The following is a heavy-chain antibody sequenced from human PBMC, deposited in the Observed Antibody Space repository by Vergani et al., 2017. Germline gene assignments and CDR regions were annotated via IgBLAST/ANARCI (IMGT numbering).Heavy chain of an antibody. CDR3: AKYLRDSTDGLPDS. CDR1: GFTFSSYS. J-gene: IGHJ4*02. V-gene: IGHV3-21*01. CDR2: IRSDNTYI. Sequence: EVHLVESGGGLVKPGGSLRLSCAASGFTFSSYSMNWVRQAPGKGLEWVSSIRSDNTYIYYADSVKGRFTVSRDNSKDILYLQMDSLRSEDTALYYCAKYLRDSTDGLPDSWGPGTLVIVSS. D-gene: IGHD2-21*02.